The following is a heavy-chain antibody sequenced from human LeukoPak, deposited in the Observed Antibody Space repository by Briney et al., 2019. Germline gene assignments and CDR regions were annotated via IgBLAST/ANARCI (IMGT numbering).Heavy chain of an antibody. CDR2: IKHDGSDK. CDR3: ARGHTAVSGVY. Sequence: GGSLRLSCAASEFTFSSYWFSWVRQAPGKGLEWVANIKHDGSDKYYVDSVKGRFTISRDDAKSSLYLQMNSLRAEDTAVYYCARGHTAVSGVYWGQGTLVTVSS. J-gene: IGHJ4*02. D-gene: IGHD5-18*01. CDR1: EFTFSSYW. V-gene: IGHV3-7*01.